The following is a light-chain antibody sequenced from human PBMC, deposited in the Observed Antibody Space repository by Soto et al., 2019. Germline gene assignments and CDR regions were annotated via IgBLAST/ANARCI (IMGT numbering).Light chain of an antibody. Sequence: QSALTQPASVSGSLGQSITISCTGTSSDVGGYNYVSWYQQHPGKAPKLMIYDVSNRPSGVSNRFSGSKSGNTASLTISGLQAEDEADYYCSSYTSSSHYVFGTGTKLTVL. CDR2: DVS. V-gene: IGLV2-14*01. J-gene: IGLJ1*01. CDR1: SSDVGGYNY. CDR3: SSYTSSSHYV.